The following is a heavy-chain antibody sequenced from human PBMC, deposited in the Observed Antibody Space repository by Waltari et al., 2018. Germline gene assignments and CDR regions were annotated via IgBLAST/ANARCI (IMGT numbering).Heavy chain of an antibody. CDR2: ISYDGSNK. CDR1: GFTFSSSA. CDR3: ARGTRFLETFDY. V-gene: IGHV3-30*01. D-gene: IGHD3-3*01. Sequence: QVQLVASGGGVVQPGRYLRLSCAASGFTFSSSAMHWVRQAPGKGLEWVAVISYDGSNKYYADSVKGRFTISRDNSKNTLYLQMNSLRAEDTAVYYCARGTRFLETFDYWGQGTLVTVSS. J-gene: IGHJ4*02.